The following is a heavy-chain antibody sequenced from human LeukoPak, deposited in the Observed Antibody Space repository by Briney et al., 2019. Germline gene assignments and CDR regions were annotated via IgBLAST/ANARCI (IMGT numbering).Heavy chain of an antibody. CDR1: GFSLTTNEVA. CDR3: AHTRWTRDYFDY. V-gene: IGHV2-5*02. D-gene: IGHD5-24*01. Sequence: SGPTLVKPTQTLTLTCTFSGFSLTTNEVAVGWIRQPPGKALEWLALIYWDDEKRYRPSLKDRLTITKDTSKNQVVLTMTNMDPVDTGTYYCAHTRWTRDYFDYWGQGTLVTVSS. CDR2: IYWDDEK. J-gene: IGHJ4*02.